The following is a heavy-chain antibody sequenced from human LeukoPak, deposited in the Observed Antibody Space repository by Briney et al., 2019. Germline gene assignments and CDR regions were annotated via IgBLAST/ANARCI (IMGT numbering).Heavy chain of an antibody. V-gene: IGHV4-59*01. CDR1: GGSISTYY. Sequence: SETLSLTCTVSGGSISTYYWTWIRQPPGKGLEWIGYIYYSGTTNYSPSLKSRVTMSVDTSKNQFSLRLNSVTAADTAVYYCARRLAVTGRYYFDYWGPGTLVTVSS. CDR2: IYYSGTT. J-gene: IGHJ4*02. CDR3: ARRLAVTGRYYFDY. D-gene: IGHD6-13*01.